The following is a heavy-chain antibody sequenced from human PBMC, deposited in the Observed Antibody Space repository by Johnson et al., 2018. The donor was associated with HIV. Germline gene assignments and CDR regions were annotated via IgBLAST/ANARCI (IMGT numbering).Heavy chain of an antibody. CDR1: GFTVSSNY. V-gene: IGHV3-66*01. Sequence: VQLVESGGGLVQPGGSLRLSCAASGFTVSSNYMSWLRQAPGKGLEWVSVIYSGGSTYYADSVKGRFTISRDNSKNTLYLQMNSLRAEDTAVYYCARDSPKQWLGVDAFDIWGQGTMVTVSS. CDR2: IYSGGST. D-gene: IGHD6-19*01. J-gene: IGHJ3*02. CDR3: ARDSPKQWLGVDAFDI.